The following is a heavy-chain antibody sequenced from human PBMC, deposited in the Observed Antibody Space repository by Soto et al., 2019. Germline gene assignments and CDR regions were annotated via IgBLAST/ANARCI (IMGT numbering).Heavy chain of an antibody. CDR2: IIPIFGTA. J-gene: IGHJ6*02. CDR3: ATGNPYYYDSSGYISPYYGMAV. CDR1: GGTFSSYA. D-gene: IGHD3-22*01. V-gene: IGHV1-69*13. Sequence: ASVKVSCKASGGTFSSYAISWVRQAPGQGLEWMGGIIPIFGTANYAQKFQGRVTITADESTSTAYMELSSLRSEDTAVYYCATGNPYYYDSSGYISPYYGMAVWGQGTTVTVSS.